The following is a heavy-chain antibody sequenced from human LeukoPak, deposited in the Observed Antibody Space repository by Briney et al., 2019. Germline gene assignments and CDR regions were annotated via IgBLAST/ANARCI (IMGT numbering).Heavy chain of an antibody. J-gene: IGHJ4*02. Sequence: GGSLRLSCAASGFTFSSYWITWVRQAPGKGLEWVANIKQDGSVKQYVGSVKGRFTISRDNAKNSRYLQMNSLRAEDTAVYYCARDTNGWNDYWGQGTLVTVSS. CDR2: IKQDGSVK. V-gene: IGHV3-7*01. CDR1: GFTFSSYW. CDR3: ARDTNGWNDY. D-gene: IGHD2-8*01.